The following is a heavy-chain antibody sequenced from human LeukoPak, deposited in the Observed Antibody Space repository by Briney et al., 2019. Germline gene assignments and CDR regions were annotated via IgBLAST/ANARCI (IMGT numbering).Heavy chain of an antibody. V-gene: IGHV3-7*01. J-gene: IGHJ4*02. CDR1: GFTFTNYW. CDR3: VRDATRGGDFDY. CDR2: INKDGSET. Sequence: PGGSLRLSCAASGFTFTNYWMTWVRQAPGKGLEWVANINKDGSETYYVDSVRGRFTFSRDNAKRSLYLQMNSLRADDAAMYYCVRDATRGGDFDYWGQGTLVTVSS. D-gene: IGHD2-21*01.